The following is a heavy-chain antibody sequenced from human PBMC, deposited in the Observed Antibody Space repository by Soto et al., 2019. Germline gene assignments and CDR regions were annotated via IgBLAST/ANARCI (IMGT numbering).Heavy chain of an antibody. CDR2: SSSTGSYT. J-gene: IGHJ4*02. D-gene: IGHD3-3*02. Sequence: QVQLVESGGGLVKPGGSLRLSCAASGFTFNDYYMTWIRQAPGTGLEWVSYSSSTGSYTKYADSVKGRFTISRDNANNSLYLQMASLRDEDTVIYYCARDPSIRSPPDYWGRGTQVTVSS. CDR1: GFTFNDYY. V-gene: IGHV3-11*05. CDR3: ARDPSIRSPPDY.